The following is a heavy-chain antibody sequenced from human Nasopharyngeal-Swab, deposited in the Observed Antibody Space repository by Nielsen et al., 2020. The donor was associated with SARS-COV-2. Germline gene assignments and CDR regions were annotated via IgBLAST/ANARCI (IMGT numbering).Heavy chain of an antibody. V-gene: IGHV1-46*01. CDR3: ARGYSYGLAY. Sequence: ASVKVSCKASGYTFTNHFMHWVRQAPGQGLEWMGMINPSGGSTGYAQNFQGRVTVTRDTSTSTVYMALSSLSSEDPAVYYCARGYSYGLAYWGQGTLVTVSP. D-gene: IGHD5-18*01. CDR1: GYTFTNHF. CDR2: INPSGGST. J-gene: IGHJ4*02.